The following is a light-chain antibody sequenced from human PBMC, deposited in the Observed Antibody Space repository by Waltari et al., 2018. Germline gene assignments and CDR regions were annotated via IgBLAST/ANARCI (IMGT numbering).Light chain of an antibody. Sequence: DIQMTQSPSSLSASVGDRVTITCRASQSISSYLNWYQQKPGKAPKLLIYAASSLQSGVPSRFSGSGSGTAFNLTISSLEPEDFAVYYCQQRSNWPLTFGGGTKVEIK. CDR2: AAS. V-gene: IGKV1-39*01. CDR3: QQRSNWPLT. CDR1: QSISSY. J-gene: IGKJ4*01.